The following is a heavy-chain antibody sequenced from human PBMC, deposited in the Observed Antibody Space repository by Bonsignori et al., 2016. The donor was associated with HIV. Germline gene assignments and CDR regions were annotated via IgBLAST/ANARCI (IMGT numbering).Heavy chain of an antibody. CDR3: AKGPGRYYYYYMDV. J-gene: IGHJ6*03. CDR2: ISGSGGST. CDR1: GFTFSSYA. V-gene: IGHV3-23*01. D-gene: IGHD2-8*02. Sequence: GESLKISCAASGFTFSSYAMSWVRQAPRKGLEWVSAISGSGGSTYYADSVKGRFTISRDNSKNTLYLQMNSLRAEDTAVYYCAKGPGRYYYYYMDVWGKGTTVTVSS.